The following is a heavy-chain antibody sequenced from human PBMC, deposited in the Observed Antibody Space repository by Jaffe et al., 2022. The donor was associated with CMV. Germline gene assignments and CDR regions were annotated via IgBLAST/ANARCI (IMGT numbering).Heavy chain of an antibody. CDR2: IKQDGSEK. J-gene: IGHJ4*02. V-gene: IGHV3-7*01. CDR1: GFTFSSYW. Sequence: EVQLVESGGGLVQPGGSLRLSCAASGFTFSSYWMSWVRQAPGKGLEWVANIKQDGSEKYYVDSVKGRFTISRDNAKNSLYLQMNSLRAEDTAVYYCARDWRWFGELLTPLFDYWGQGTLVTVSS. D-gene: IGHD3-10*01. CDR3: ARDWRWFGELLTPLFDY.